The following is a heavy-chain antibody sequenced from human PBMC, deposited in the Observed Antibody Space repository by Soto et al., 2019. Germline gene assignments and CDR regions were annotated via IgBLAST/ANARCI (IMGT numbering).Heavy chain of an antibody. J-gene: IGHJ2*01. CDR2: ISAYNGNT. V-gene: IGHV1-18*01. CDR1: GYTFTSYG. CDR3: ARGGSLYWYFDL. D-gene: IGHD1-26*01. Sequence: GASVKVSCKASGYTFTSYGISWVRQAPGQRLEWMGWISAYNGNTKYSQKFQGRVTITRDTSASTAYMELSSLRSEDTAVYYCARGGSLYWYFDLWGRGTLVTVSS.